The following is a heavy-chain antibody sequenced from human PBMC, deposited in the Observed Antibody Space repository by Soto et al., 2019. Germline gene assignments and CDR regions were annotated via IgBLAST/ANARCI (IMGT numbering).Heavy chain of an antibody. Sequence: PSETLSLTCTVSGGSVSSGSYYWSWIRQPPGKGLEWIGYIYYSGSTNYNPSLKSRVTISVDTSKNQFSLKLSSVTAADTAVYYFARVHPDSYYYDSSGYEDYWGQGTLDT. J-gene: IGHJ4*02. D-gene: IGHD3-22*01. V-gene: IGHV4-61*01. CDR2: IYYSGST. CDR1: GGSVSSGSYY. CDR3: ARVHPDSYYYDSSGYEDY.